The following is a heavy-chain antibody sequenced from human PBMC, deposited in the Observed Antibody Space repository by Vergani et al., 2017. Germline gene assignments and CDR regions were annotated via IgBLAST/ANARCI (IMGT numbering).Heavy chain of an antibody. CDR3: AGPQGTSAYYYGGFDY. Sequence: EVQLLESGGGWVQPGGSLRLSCAASGFTFINFAMNWVRQAPGKGLEWVSSISSDGGSTYYADSVKGRFTISRDNSKNTLSLQMNSLTAEDTAIYYCAGPQGTSAYYYGGFDYWGQGILVTVSS. CDR1: GFTFINFA. D-gene: IGHD3-22*01. V-gene: IGHV3-23*01. J-gene: IGHJ4*02. CDR2: ISSDGGST.